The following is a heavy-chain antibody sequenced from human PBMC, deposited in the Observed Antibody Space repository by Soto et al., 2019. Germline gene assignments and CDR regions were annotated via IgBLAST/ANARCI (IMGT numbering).Heavy chain of an antibody. Sequence: PSETLSLTCTVSGGSISSYYWSWIRQPPGKGLEWIGYFFYSGSTNYNPSLKSRVTISVDTSKNQFSLKLNSVTAADTAVYYCARNGDSGSSCFDYWGQGTLVTVSS. CDR1: GGSISSYY. CDR2: FFYSGST. J-gene: IGHJ4*02. V-gene: IGHV4-59*01. D-gene: IGHD1-26*01. CDR3: ARNGDSGSSCFDY.